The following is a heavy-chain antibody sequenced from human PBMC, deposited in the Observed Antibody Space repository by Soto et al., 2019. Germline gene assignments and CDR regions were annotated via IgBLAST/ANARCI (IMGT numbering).Heavy chain of an antibody. CDR2: VYYSGST. CDR3: ARRTFRDPPGDYFDY. V-gene: IGHV4-39*01. Sequence: SETLSLTCTVSGGSVSSSSYYWGWVRQPPGKGLEWIGSVYYSGSTYYNPSLESRVTISVDKSKNQFSLKLMSLSAADTAVYYCARRTFRDPPGDYFDYWGQGRLVTVSS. D-gene: IGHD4-17*01. J-gene: IGHJ4*02. CDR1: GGSVSSSSYY.